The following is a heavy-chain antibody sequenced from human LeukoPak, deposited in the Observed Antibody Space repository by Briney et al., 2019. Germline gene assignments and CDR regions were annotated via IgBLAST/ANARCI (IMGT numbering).Heavy chain of an antibody. Sequence: GGSLRLSCAASGFTVSSKHMTWVRQAPGKGLEWVSLIYSGGPTSYSDSVKGRFTISRDNTKNTLYLEMNSLRAEDTAVYYCAKDRFVWEHWGQGTLVTVSS. CDR2: IYSGGPT. J-gene: IGHJ1*01. CDR1: GFTVSSKH. V-gene: IGHV3-53*01. CDR3: AKDRFVWEH. D-gene: IGHD3-10*01.